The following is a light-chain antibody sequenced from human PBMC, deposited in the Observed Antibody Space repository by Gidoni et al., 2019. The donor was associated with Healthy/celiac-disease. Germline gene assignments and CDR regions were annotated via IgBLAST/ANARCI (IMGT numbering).Light chain of an antibody. CDR2: KAS. Sequence: DIQMTQYPSTLSASVGDRVTITCRASPSISSWLAWYHQKPGKAPKLLIYKASSLESGGPSRFSGSGSGTEFTLTISILQPDDFATYYCQQYNSWWTFGQGTKVEIK. J-gene: IGKJ1*01. CDR3: QQYNSWWT. V-gene: IGKV1-5*03. CDR1: PSISSW.